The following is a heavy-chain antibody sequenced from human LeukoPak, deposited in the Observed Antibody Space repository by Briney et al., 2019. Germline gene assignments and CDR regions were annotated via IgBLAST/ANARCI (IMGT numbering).Heavy chain of an antibody. CDR2: INPNSGGT. CDR3: ARAMGSIAVAGIVDY. Sequence: ASVKVSCKASGYTFTGYYLHWVRQAPGQGLERMGWINPNSGGTNYAQKFQGRVTMTRDTSISTAYMELSRLRSDDTAVYYYARAMGSIAVAGIVDYWGQGTLVTVSS. D-gene: IGHD6-19*01. CDR1: GYTFTGYY. V-gene: IGHV1-2*02. J-gene: IGHJ4*02.